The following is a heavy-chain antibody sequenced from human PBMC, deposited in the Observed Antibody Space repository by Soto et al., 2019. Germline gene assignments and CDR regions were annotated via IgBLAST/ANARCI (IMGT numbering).Heavy chain of an antibody. CDR3: ARDGRDGFPLDY. V-gene: IGHV3-53*01. Sequence: PVGSLRLSCAASVFSVSSHHMNCVRQAPGKGLEWVSVMYSGGTTYYPDPLKGRCTISRDNSKNMLYLQVDNLRADDTAVYYCARDGRDGFPLDYWGQGTLVTVSS. J-gene: IGHJ4*02. D-gene: IGHD1-1*01. CDR2: MYSGGTT. CDR1: VFSVSSHH.